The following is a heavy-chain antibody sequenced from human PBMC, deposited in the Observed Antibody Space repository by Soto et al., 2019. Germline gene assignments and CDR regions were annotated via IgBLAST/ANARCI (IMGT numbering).Heavy chain of an antibody. CDR2: IYYSGST. Sequence: QLQLQESGPGLVKPSETLSLTCTVSGGAISSSRNYWGWIRQPPGKGLEWIGSIYYSGSTYYNPSLMSRVTISVDTSKNQFSLKMTSVTAADTAVYYCAKTGFWSGSRVADYWGQGTQVTVSS. CDR3: AKTGFWSGSRVADY. V-gene: IGHV4-39*01. J-gene: IGHJ4*02. CDR1: GGAISSSRNY. D-gene: IGHD3-3*01.